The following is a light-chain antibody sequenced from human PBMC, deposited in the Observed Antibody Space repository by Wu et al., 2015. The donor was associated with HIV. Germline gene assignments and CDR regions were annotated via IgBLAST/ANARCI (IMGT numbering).Light chain of an antibody. V-gene: IGKV3-20*01. J-gene: IGKJ2*03. CDR3: QRYGSSPVS. CDR2: GAS. Sequence: EIVLTQSPGTLSLSPGERATLSCRASQSVSSSYLAWYQQKPGQAPRLLIYGASSRATGIPDRFSGSGSGTDFTLTISRLEPEDFAVYYCQRYGSSPVSFGQGTKLEIK. CDR1: QSVSSSY.